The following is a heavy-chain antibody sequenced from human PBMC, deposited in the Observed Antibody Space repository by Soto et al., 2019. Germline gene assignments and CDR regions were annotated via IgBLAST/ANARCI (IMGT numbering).Heavy chain of an antibody. J-gene: IGHJ4*02. CDR1: GFTFSSYG. D-gene: IGHD5-18*01. CDR2: ISYDGSNK. V-gene: IGHV3-30*03. Sequence: QVQLVESGGGGVQPGRSLRLSCAASGFTFSSYGIHWVRQAPGKGLGWVAVISYDGSNKYYADSVKGRFTMSRDNSKNTLYLQMNSLRAEDTAVYDCVSSYGSIHFDYWGQGTLVTVSS. CDR3: VSSYGSIHFDY.